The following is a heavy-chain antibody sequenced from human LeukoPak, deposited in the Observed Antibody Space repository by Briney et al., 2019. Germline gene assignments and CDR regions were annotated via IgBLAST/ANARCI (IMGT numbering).Heavy chain of an antibody. Sequence: GGSLRLSCAASGFTVSTNYMNWVRQAPGKGLEWCSILYSGSDTYYADSVKGRFTISRDSSKNILSLQMNNLRAEDTAVYYCARVGDHFHWYLDLWGRGTLVTVSS. J-gene: IGHJ2*01. V-gene: IGHV3-53*01. CDR3: ARVGDHFHWYLDL. CDR2: LYSGSDT. CDR1: GFTVSTNY. D-gene: IGHD3-10*01.